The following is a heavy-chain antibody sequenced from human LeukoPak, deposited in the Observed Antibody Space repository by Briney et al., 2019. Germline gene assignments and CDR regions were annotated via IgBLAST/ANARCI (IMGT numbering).Heavy chain of an antibody. J-gene: IGHJ4*02. D-gene: IGHD6-6*01. CDR1: GYSFTSYW. V-gene: IGHV5-51*01. CDR3: ARRDPYSSSALFDY. CDR2: IYPGDSDT. Sequence: SGESLKISCKGSGYSFTSYWVGWVRQMPGKGLEWMGIIYPGDSDTRYSPSFQGQVTISADKSISTAYLQWSSLKASDTAMYYCARRDPYSSSALFDYWGQGTLVTVSS.